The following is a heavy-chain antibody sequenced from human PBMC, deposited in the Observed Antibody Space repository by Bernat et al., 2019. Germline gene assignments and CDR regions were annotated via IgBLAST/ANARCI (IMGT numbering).Heavy chain of an antibody. CDR2: ISSSSYI. Sequence: EVQLVESGGGLVKPGGSLRLSCAASGFTFSSYSMNWVRQAPGKGLEWVSSISSSSYIYYADSVKGRFTISRDNAKNSLYLQINSLRADDTAVYYCARDGGWYPATPQFDYWGQGTLVTVSS. D-gene: IGHD6-19*01. V-gene: IGHV3-21*01. J-gene: IGHJ4*02. CDR1: GFTFSSYS. CDR3: ARDGGWYPATPQFDY.